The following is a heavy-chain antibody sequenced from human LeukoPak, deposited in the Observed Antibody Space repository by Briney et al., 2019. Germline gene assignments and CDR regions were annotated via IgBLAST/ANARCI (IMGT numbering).Heavy chain of an antibody. Sequence: ASVEVSCKASGYTFTGYYMHWMRQAPGQGLEWMGWINPNSGGTNYAQKFQGRVTMTRDTSISTAYMELSRLRSDDTAVYYCARYGSGSPTDDYYYYGMDVWGQGTTVTVSS. CDR1: GYTFTGYY. CDR3: ARYGSGSPTDDYYYYGMDV. D-gene: IGHD3-10*01. V-gene: IGHV1-2*02. CDR2: INPNSGGT. J-gene: IGHJ6*02.